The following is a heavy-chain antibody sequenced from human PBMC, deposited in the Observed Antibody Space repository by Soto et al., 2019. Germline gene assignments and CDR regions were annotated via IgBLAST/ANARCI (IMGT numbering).Heavy chain of an antibody. CDR2: IYSSGNT. CDR1: GGTISGYY. CDR3: ARGQRFSAWFDP. J-gene: IGHJ5*02. D-gene: IGHD3-3*01. Sequence: SETLSLTCSVSGGTISGYYWTWIRQPAGKGLEWIGRIYSSGNTKYNPSLQSRVTMSLDTSNNQFSLRLTSVTAADTAVYYCARGQRFSAWFDPSGQGTLVTVSS. V-gene: IGHV4-4*07.